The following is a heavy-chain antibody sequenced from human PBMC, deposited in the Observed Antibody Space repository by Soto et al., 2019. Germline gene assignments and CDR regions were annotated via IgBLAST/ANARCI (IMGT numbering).Heavy chain of an antibody. Sequence: GESLKISCAASGFTFSSYWMHWVRQAPGKGLVWVSRINSDGSSTSYADSVKGRFTISRDNAKNTLYLQMNSLRAEDTAVYYCARDPSPHCSGGSCYQYYYYYMDVWGKGTTVTVSS. CDR2: INSDGSST. CDR3: ARDPSPHCSGGSCYQYYYYYMDV. J-gene: IGHJ6*03. D-gene: IGHD2-15*01. V-gene: IGHV3-74*01. CDR1: GFTFSSYW.